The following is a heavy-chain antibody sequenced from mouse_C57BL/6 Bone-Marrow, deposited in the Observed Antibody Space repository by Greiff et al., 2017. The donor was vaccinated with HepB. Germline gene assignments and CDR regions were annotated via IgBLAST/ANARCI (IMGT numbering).Heavy chain of an antibody. CDR2: IYPGDGDT. CDR1: GYAFSSSW. CDR3: AREGGYYYSFDY. V-gene: IGHV1-82*01. D-gene: IGHD2-3*01. J-gene: IGHJ2*01. Sequence: QVQLKESGPELVKPGASVKISCKASGYAFSSSWMNWVKQRPGKGLEWIGRIYPGDGDTNYNGKFKGKATLTADKSSSTAYMQLSSLTSEDSAVYFCAREGGYYYSFDYWGQGTTLTVSS.